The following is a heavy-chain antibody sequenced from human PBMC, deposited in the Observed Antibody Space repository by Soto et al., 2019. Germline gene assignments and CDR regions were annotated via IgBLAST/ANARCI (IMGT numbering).Heavy chain of an antibody. D-gene: IGHD6-19*01. V-gene: IGHV5-51*01. J-gene: IGHJ6*02. CDR3: ARQRYNSGPTAKDMDV. Sequence: GGSLKLSCKGSGYDFATYWIGWVRQMPEKSLEWMGIIYPGDSDTKYSPSFQGQVTISVDKSISTAYLQWSSLKASDTAMYYCARQRYNSGPTAKDMDVWGQGTTVTVSS. CDR1: GYDFATYW. CDR2: IYPGDSDT.